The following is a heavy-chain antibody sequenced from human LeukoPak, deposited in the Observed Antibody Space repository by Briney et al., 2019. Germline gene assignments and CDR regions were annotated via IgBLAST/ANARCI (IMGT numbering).Heavy chain of an antibody. D-gene: IGHD3-10*01. Sequence: SETLSLTCTVSGGSISSGSYYWSWIRQPAGKGLEWIGRIYTSGSTNYNPSLKSRVTISVDTSKNQFSLKLSSVTAADTAVYYCARGGESYKTVWSGELPTGWFDPWGQGTLVTVSS. V-gene: IGHV4-61*02. CDR1: GGSISSGSYY. CDR3: ARGGESYKTVWSGELPTGWFDP. CDR2: IYTSGST. J-gene: IGHJ5*02.